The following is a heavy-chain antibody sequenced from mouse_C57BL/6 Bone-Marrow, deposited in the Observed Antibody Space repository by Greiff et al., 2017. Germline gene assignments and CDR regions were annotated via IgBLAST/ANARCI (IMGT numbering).Heavy chain of an antibody. J-gene: IGHJ3*01. V-gene: IGHV1-42*01. CDR2: INPSTGGT. Sequence: EVQLQQSGPELVKPGASVKISCKASGYSFTGYYMNWVKQSPEKSLEWIGEINPSTGGTTYNQKFKAKATLTVDKSSSTAYMQLKSLTSEASAVXYCARVEVTTEAWFAYWGQGTLVTVSA. CDR3: ARVEVTTEAWFAY. CDR1: GYSFTGYY. D-gene: IGHD2-2*01.